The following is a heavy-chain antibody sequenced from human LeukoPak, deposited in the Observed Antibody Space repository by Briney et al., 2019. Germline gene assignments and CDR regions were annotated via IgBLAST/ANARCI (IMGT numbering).Heavy chain of an antibody. Sequence: GEPLQISCQGSGSRFADYWIGWVRQLPGKGLEWMGIIYPGDSDTRYSPSFQGQVTISADKSINTAHLQWSSLKASDTAMYYCARGAAGTTPDYYYFGLDVWGQGTTVKVSS. CDR1: GSRFADYW. CDR3: ARGAAGTTPDYYYFGLDV. J-gene: IGHJ6*02. D-gene: IGHD1-7*01. CDR2: IYPGDSDT. V-gene: IGHV5-51*01.